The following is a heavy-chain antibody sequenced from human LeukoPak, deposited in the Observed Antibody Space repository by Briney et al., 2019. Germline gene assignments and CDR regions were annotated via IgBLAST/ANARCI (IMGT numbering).Heavy chain of an antibody. CDR3: ARGEGDFYGSGSYYRF. CDR1: GYTFTSYY. CDR2: INPSGGST. J-gene: IGHJ4*03. V-gene: IGHV1-46*01. Sequence: ASVKVSCKASGYTFTSYYMHWVRQAPGQGLEWMGIINPSGGSTSYAQKFQGRVTMTRDTSISTASMELRRLKSDDTALYYCARGEGDFYGSGSYYRFWGHGTLVTVSS. D-gene: IGHD3-10*01.